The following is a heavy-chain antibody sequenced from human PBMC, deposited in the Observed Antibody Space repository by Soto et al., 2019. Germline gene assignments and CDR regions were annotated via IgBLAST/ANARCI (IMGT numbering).Heavy chain of an antibody. CDR1: GGTFSSYA. D-gene: IGHD2-21*02. Sequence: SVKVSCKASGGTFSSYAISWVRQAPGQGLEWMGGIIPIFGTANYAQKFQGRVTITADESTSTAYMELSSLRSEDTAVYYCASPYCGGDCYSGFDYWGQGTLVTVSS. J-gene: IGHJ4*02. CDR2: IIPIFGTA. CDR3: ASPYCGGDCYSGFDY. V-gene: IGHV1-69*13.